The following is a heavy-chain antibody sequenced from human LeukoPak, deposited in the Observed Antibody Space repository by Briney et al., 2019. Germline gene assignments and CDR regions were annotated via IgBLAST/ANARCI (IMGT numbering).Heavy chain of an antibody. CDR2: IYYSGST. V-gene: IGHV4-59*01. J-gene: IGHJ4*02. D-gene: IGHD3/OR15-3a*01. Sequence: NPSETLSLTCTVSGGSISSYYWSWIRQPPGKGLEWIGYIYYSGSTNYNPSLKSRVTISVDTSKNQFSLKLSSVTAADTAVYYCARGGGTGYPGGFDYWGQGTLVAVSS. CDR3: ARGGGTGYPGGFDY. CDR1: GGSISSYY.